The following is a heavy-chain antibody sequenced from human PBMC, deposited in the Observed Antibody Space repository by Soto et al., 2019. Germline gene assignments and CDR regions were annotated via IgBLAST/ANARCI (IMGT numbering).Heavy chain of an antibody. CDR3: ASPFHCSSTSCYTRFDY. V-gene: IGHV1-69*02. CDR1: GGTFSSYT. Sequence: QVQLVQSGAEVKKPGSSVKVSCKASGGTFSSYTISWVRQAPGQGLEWMGRIIPILGIANYAQKFQGRVTITAXXSXSXXYRGLSSLSSEDTAVYYCASPFHCSSTSCYTRFDYWGQGTLVTVSS. D-gene: IGHD2-2*02. J-gene: IGHJ4*02. CDR2: IIPILGIA.